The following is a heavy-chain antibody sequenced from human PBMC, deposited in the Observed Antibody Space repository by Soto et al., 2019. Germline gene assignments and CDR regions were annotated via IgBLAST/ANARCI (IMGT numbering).Heavy chain of an antibody. CDR1: GFTFSSYS. J-gene: IGHJ6*03. V-gene: IGHV3-48*01. CDR2: ISSSSSTI. CDR3: ARDQGYSSSWFYYYYCYMDV. D-gene: IGHD6-13*01. Sequence: EVQLVESGGGLVQPGGSLRLSCAASGFTFSSYSMNWVRQAPGKGLEWVSYISSSSSTIYYADSVKGRFTISRKNAKNSLYLQMNSLRAEDTAVYYCARDQGYSSSWFYYYYCYMDVWGQGTTVTVSS.